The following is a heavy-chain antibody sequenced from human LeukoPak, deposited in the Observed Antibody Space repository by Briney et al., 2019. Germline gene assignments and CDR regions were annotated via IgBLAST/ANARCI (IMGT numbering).Heavy chain of an antibody. CDR2: INPSGGST. V-gene: IGHV1-46*01. CDR3: ARGPLNPLLNVINLGASIAVDAPFDY. Sequence: ASVKVSCKASGYTFTSYYMHWVRQAPGQGLEWMGIINPSGGSTSYAQKFQGRVTMTRDTSTSTVYMELSSLRSEDKAVYYCARGPLNPLLNVINLGASIAVDAPFDYWGQGTLVTVSS. CDR1: GYTFTSYY. J-gene: IGHJ4*02. D-gene: IGHD6-19*01.